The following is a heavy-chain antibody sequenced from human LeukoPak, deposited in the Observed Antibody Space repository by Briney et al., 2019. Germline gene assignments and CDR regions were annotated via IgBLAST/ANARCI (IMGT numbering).Heavy chain of an antibody. V-gene: IGHV1-18*01. Sequence: GASVKVSSTASGYTFNTYGITWVRQAPGHGLEWMGWISLHNGNTMYAQKFQGRVTMTTDTATRTAYMELRSLRSDDTAVYYCARRSGSLDLLGYWGQGTLVTVSS. CDR1: GYTFNTYG. CDR3: ARRSGSLDLLGY. J-gene: IGHJ4*02. D-gene: IGHD1-26*01. CDR2: ISLHNGNT.